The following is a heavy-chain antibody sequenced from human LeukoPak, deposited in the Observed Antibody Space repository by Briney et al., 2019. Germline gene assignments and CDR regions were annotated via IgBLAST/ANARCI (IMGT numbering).Heavy chain of an antibody. CDR3: ASGGGLAAQEHYYYYYYMDV. CDR2: IIPIFGTA. V-gene: IGHV1-69*05. D-gene: IGHD3-16*01. CDR1: GGTFSSYA. J-gene: IGHJ6*03. Sequence: SVKVSCKASGGTFSSYAISWVRQAPGQGLEWMGGIIPIFGTANYAQKFQGRVTITTDESTSTAYMELSSLRSEDTAVYYCASGGGLAAQEHYYYYYYMDVWGKGTTVTVSS.